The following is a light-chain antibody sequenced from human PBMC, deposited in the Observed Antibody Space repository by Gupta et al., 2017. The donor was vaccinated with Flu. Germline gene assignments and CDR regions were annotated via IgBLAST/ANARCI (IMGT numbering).Light chain of an antibody. CDR2: GAS. V-gene: IGKV3-15*01. J-gene: IGKJ2*02. CDR3: KQENNGHPMCT. CDR1: QSVSSN. Sequence: EIVMTQSPATLSVSPGERATLSCRASQSVSSNLAWYQQKPGQAPGRLIYGASTRTKGSQDSCSGSGVGKERNFTITSSHVEDLEVYYCKQENNGHPMCTFGQGTKLEIK.